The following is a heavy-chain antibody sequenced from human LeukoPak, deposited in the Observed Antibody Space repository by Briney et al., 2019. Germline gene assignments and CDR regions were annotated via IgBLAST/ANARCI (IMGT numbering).Heavy chain of an antibody. V-gene: IGHV4-31*03. J-gene: IGHJ4*02. Sequence: SETLSLTCTVSGGSISSGGYYWSWIRQHPGKGLEWIGYIYDSGSTYYNPSLKSRLTISLDTSKNHFSLKLTSVTAADTAVYYCARSSIAALDWGQGTLVTVSS. D-gene: IGHD6-6*01. CDR3: ARSSIAALD. CDR2: IYDSGST. CDR1: GGSISSGGYY.